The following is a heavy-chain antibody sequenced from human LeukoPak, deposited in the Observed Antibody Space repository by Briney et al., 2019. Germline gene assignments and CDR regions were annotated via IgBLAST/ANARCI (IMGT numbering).Heavy chain of an antibody. Sequence: SETPSLTCTVSGGSISSYYWSWIRQPPGKGLEWIGYIYYSGSTNYNPSLKSRVTISVDTSKNQFSLKLSSVTAADTAVYYCARVVTFGGVIAFDYWGQGTLVTVSS. CDR1: GGSISSYY. CDR2: IYYSGST. V-gene: IGHV4-59*01. D-gene: IGHD3-16*02. CDR3: ARVVTFGGVIAFDY. J-gene: IGHJ4*02.